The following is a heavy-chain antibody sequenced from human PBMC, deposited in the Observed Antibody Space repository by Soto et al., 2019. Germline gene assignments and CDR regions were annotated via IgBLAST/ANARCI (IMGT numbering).Heavy chain of an antibody. D-gene: IGHD3-10*01. CDR3: ARELLWFGEFNGMDV. V-gene: IGHV4-39*07. CDR2: IYYSGST. Sequence: KPSETLSLTCTVSGGSISSSSYYWGWIRQPPGKGLEWIGSIYYSGSTNYNPSLKSRVTISVDTSKNQFSLKLSSVTAADTAVYYCARELLWFGEFNGMDVWGQGTTVTVSS. CDR1: GGSISSSSYY. J-gene: IGHJ6*02.